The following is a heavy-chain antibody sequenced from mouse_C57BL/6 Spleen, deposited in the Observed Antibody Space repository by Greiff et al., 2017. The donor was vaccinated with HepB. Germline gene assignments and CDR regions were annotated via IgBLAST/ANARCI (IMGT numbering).Heavy chain of an antibody. CDR1: GFTFSSYT. Sequence: EVKVEESGGGLVKPGGSLKLSCAASGFTFSSYTMSWVRQTPEKRLEWVATISGGGGNTYYPDSVKGRFTISRDNAKNTLYLQMSSLRSEDTALYYCASNYYFDYWGQGTTLTVSS. D-gene: IGHD1-3*01. CDR3: ASNYYFDY. CDR2: ISGGGGNT. J-gene: IGHJ2*01. V-gene: IGHV5-9*01.